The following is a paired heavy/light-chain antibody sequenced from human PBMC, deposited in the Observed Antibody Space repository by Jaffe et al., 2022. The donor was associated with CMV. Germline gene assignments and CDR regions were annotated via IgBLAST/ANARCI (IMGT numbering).Light chain of an antibody. J-gene: IGLJ2*01. CDR1: KLGNKY. Sequence: SYEMTQPPSVSVSPGQTASITCSGDKLGNKYVCWYQQRPGQSPVLVIYEDKKRPSGIPERFSGSNSGNTATLTISGTQAVDEADYYCQAWDSSTVLFGGGTKLTVL. CDR3: QAWDSSTVL. V-gene: IGLV3-1*01. CDR2: EDK.
Heavy chain of an antibody. J-gene: IGHJ4*02. Sequence: EVQLVESGGGLVQPGGSLRVSCAASGFTFSNYGMNWVRQAPGKGLEWLSYISGSSGTIYYADSVKGRFTISRDNAKNSLYLQMNSLRDEDTAVYYCARRDQSNGRAYFDYWGQGKLVIVSS. V-gene: IGHV3-48*02. CDR1: GFTFSNYG. D-gene: IGHD4-4*01. CDR3: ARRDQSNGRAYFDY. CDR2: ISGSSGTI.